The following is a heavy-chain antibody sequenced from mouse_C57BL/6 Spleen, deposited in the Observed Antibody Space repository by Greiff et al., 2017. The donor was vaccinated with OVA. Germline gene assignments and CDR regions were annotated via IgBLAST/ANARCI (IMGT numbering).Heavy chain of an antibody. Sequence: EVQLQQSGPELVKPGASVKISCKASGYSFTGYYMNWVKQSPEKSLEWIGEINPSTGGTTYNQKFKAKATLTVDKSSSTAYMQLKSLTSEDSAVYYCARFDDYDEGDWYFDVWGTGTTVTVSS. CDR2: INPSTGGT. J-gene: IGHJ1*03. CDR1: GYSFTGYY. D-gene: IGHD2-4*01. CDR3: ARFDDYDEGDWYFDV. V-gene: IGHV1-42*01.